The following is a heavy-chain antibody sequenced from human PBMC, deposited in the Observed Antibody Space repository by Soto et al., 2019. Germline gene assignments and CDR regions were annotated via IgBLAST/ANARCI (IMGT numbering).Heavy chain of an antibody. J-gene: IGHJ5*02. CDR1: EFTFSNYA. V-gene: IGHV3-23*01. Sequence: GGSLRLSCAVSEFTFSNYAMSWVRQAPGEGLEWVSSISGRGGTSHYADSVKGRFTISRDNSKNTLYVQMNSLRAEDTAVYYCAKGAPKSISRQNWFDPWGQGTLVTVSS. CDR2: ISGRGGTS. CDR3: AKGAPKSISRQNWFDP.